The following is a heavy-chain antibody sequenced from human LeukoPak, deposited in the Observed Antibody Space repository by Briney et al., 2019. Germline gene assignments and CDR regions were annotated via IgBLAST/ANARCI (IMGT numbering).Heavy chain of an antibody. V-gene: IGHV4-4*09. J-gene: IGHJ4*02. CDR1: GGSISSYY. CDR2: IYTSGST. D-gene: IGHD6-19*01. CDR3: ARQGLSGWYPFDY. Sequence: PSETLSLTCTVSGGSISSYYWSWIRQPPGKGLEWIGYIYTSGSTNYNPSLKSRVTISVDTSKNQFSLKLSSVTAADTAVYYCARQGLSGWYPFDYWGQGTLVTVSS.